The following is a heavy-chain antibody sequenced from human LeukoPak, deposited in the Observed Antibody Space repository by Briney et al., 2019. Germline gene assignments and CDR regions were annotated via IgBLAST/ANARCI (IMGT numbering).Heavy chain of an antibody. Sequence: PSETLSLTCTVSGGSISSYYWSWIRQHPGKGLEWIGYIYYSGSTYYNPSLKSRVTISVDTSKNQFSLKLSSVTAADTAVYYCARGEGVTMVRGVSYFDYWGQGTLVTVSS. CDR2: IYYSGST. D-gene: IGHD3-10*01. CDR3: ARGEGVTMVRGVSYFDY. CDR1: GGSISSYY. V-gene: IGHV4-59*06. J-gene: IGHJ4*02.